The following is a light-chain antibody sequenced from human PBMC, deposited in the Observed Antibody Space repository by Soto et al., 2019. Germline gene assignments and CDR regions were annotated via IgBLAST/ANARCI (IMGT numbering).Light chain of an antibody. CDR1: DDITNY. Sequence: IQLTQSPSSLSASVGDRVTVTCRASDDITNYLAWYQQKAGKAPKLLIYDASTLYSGVPSRFSGSGSGTDFTLTISRLEPEDFAVYYCQQYGSSSWTFGQGTKVDIK. CDR3: QQYGSSSWT. J-gene: IGKJ1*01. V-gene: IGKV1-9*01. CDR2: DAS.